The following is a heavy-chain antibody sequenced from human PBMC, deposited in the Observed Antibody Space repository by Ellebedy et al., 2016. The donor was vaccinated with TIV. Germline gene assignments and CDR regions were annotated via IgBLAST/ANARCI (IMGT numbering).Heavy chain of an antibody. V-gene: IGHV3-9*01. CDR3: AKGGSSSSTRNWFDP. CDR1: GFNFDNYA. Sequence: GGSLRLXXAASGFNFDNYAMHWVRQAPGKGLEWVSSINWDSSSIGYADSVKGRFTISRDNAKNSLNLQMNSLRAEDTALYYCAKGGSSSSTRNWFDPWGQGTLVTVSS. J-gene: IGHJ5*02. CDR2: INWDSSSI. D-gene: IGHD6-6*01.